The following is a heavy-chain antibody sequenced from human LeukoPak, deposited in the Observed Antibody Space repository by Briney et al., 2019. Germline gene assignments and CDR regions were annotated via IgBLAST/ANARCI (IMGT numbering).Heavy chain of an antibody. CDR2: ISHSGST. D-gene: IGHD3-16*02. Sequence: SEALSLTCAVCGGSFSGYYWSWIRQPPGKGLEWIGEISHSGSTNYNPSLKSRVTISVDTSKNQFSLKLSSVTAADTAVYYCARGRLGELSYDYWGQGTLVTVSS. V-gene: IGHV4-34*01. J-gene: IGHJ4*02. CDR3: ARGRLGELSYDY. CDR1: GGSFSGYY.